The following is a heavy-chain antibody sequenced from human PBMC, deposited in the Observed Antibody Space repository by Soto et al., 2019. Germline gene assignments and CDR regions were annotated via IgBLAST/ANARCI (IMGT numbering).Heavy chain of an antibody. D-gene: IGHD6-13*01. CDR3: AIDLAAAESFYYYGMDV. V-gene: IGHV3-23*01. CDR1: GFAFSDYS. CDR2: ISGSGGST. J-gene: IGHJ6*02. Sequence: GGSLRLSCAASGFAFSDYSMSWVRQAPGKGLEWVSAISGSGGSTYYADSVKGRFTISRDNSKNTLYLQMNSLRAEDTAVYYCAIDLAAAESFYYYGMDVWGQGTTVTVSS.